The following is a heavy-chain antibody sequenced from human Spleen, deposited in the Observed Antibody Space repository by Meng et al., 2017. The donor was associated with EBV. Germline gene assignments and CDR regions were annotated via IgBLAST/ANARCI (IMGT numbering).Heavy chain of an antibody. J-gene: IGHJ5*02. D-gene: IGHD4-17*01. CDR1: GGPFSSSA. CDR3: ARVRTRETTGWFDP. CDR2: TIPMFDTA. Sequence: GQLVQSGAEVKKPGSSVKVSCKASGGPFSSSAFSWVRQAPGQGLEWMGGTIPMFDTADYAQKLQGRVTITADESTSTVYLELSSLRAEDTAVYYCARVRTRETTGWFDPWGQGTLVTVSS. V-gene: IGHV1-69*01.